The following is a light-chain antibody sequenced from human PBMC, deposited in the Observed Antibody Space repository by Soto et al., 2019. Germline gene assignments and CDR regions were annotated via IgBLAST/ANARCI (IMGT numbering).Light chain of an antibody. Sequence: QSALTQPASVSGSPGQSITISCTGTSSDVGGYNYVSWYQHHPGKAPKLMIFDVSNRPSGVSNRFSRSKSGNTASLTISGLQPENEADYYSSSYTTSNTRQIVFGTGTKLTVL. CDR2: DVS. J-gene: IGLJ1*01. CDR1: SSDVGGYNY. V-gene: IGLV2-14*03. CDR3: SSYTTSNTRQIV.